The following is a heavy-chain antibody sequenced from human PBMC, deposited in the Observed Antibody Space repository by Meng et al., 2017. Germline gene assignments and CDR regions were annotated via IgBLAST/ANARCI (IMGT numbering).Heavy chain of an antibody. D-gene: IGHD6-19*01. V-gene: IGHV6-1*01. CDR3: ARGPNAGYSSGWRVDY. Sequence: SETLSLTCAISGDSVSSNSAAWNWIRQSPSRGLEWLGRTYYRSKWYNDYAVSVKSRITINPDTSKNQFSLQLNSVTPEDTAVYYCARGPNAGYSSGWRVDYWGQGTLVTVSS. J-gene: IGHJ4*02. CDR1: GDSVSSNSAA. CDR2: TYYRSKWYN.